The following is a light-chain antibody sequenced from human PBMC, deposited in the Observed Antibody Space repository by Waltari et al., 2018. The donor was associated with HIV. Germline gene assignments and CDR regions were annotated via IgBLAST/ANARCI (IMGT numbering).Light chain of an antibody. Sequence: QSALTQPASVSGSPGQSITVSRSGPSTTGHGPQYVFWYQHHPGKSPKLIIYEVSPRPSGVSNRFSGSKSGNTASLTISGLLPEDEAEYFCTSYVSSSTPEFGGGTKLTVL. V-gene: IGLV2-14*01. CDR2: EVS. J-gene: IGLJ3*02. CDR1: STTGHGPQY. CDR3: TSYVSSSTPE.